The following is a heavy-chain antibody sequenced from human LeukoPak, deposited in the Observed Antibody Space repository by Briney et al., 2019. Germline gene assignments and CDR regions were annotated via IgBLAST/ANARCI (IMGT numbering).Heavy chain of an antibody. V-gene: IGHV3-23*01. CDR1: GFTFSSYA. CDR2: ISGSGGST. D-gene: IGHD6-13*01. CDR3: AELGAAAGIGFDY. Sequence: PGGSLRLSCAASGFTFSSYAMSWVRQAPGKGLEWVSAISGSGGSTYYADSVKGRFTISRDNSKNTLYLQMNSLRAEDTAVYYCAELGAAAGIGFDYWGQGTLVTVSS. J-gene: IGHJ4*02.